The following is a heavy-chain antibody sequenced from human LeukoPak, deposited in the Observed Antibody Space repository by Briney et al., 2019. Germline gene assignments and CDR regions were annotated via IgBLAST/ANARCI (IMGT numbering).Heavy chain of an antibody. CDR3: ARGLSSWSPFDP. J-gene: IGHJ5*02. CDR1: GGSFSGYY. Sequence: SETLSLTCAVYGGSFSGYYWSWIRQPPGKGLEWIGEINHSGSTNYNPSLKSRVTISVDTSKNQFSLKLSSVTAADTAVYYCARGLSSWSPFDPWGQGTLVTVSS. D-gene: IGHD6-13*01. CDR2: INHSGST. V-gene: IGHV4-34*01.